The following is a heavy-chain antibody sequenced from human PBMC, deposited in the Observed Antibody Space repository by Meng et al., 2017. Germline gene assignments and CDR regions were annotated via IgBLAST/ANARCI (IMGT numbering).Heavy chain of an antibody. J-gene: IGHJ4*02. CDR2: IDPKRGDT. D-gene: IGHD6-13*01. Sequence: QVELVQTGGEVKKPGASVKVSVKASGYTFTVYYMHWLRQAPGQGLEWMGRIDPKRGDTHYAQKFQGRVTMTGDTSIGTAYMELRGLRSDDTAVYFCARDEDISAAGKLFGDYWGQGTLVTVSS. CDR1: GYTFTVYY. CDR3: ARDEDISAAGKLFGDY. V-gene: IGHV1-2*06.